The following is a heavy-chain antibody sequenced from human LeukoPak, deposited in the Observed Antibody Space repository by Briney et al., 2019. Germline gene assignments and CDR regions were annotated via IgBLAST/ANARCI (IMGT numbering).Heavy chain of an antibody. V-gene: IGHV4-61*08. D-gene: IGHD3-10*01. CDR2: IYYTGST. CDR1: GGSISSGGYY. CDR3: ARSDYSGSGTYTELDAFDI. J-gene: IGHJ3*02. Sequence: SETLSLTCAVSGGSISSGGYYWSWIRQPPGKGLEWIGYIYYTGSTSYNPSLKSRVTISMDTSKNQFSLKLSSVTAADSAVYYCARSDYSGSGTYTELDAFDIWGQGPMVTVSS.